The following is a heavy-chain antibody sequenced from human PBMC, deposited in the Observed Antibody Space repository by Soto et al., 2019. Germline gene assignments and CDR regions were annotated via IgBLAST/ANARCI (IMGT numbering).Heavy chain of an antibody. CDR2: IYYSGST. CDR1: GGSISSSSYY. CDR3: ASRTGIAAAGTWFDP. D-gene: IGHD6-13*01. Sequence: PSETLSLTCTVSGGSISSSSYYWGWIRQPPGKGLEWIGSIYYSGSTYYNPSLKSRVTISVDTSKNQFSLKLSSVTAADTAVYYCASRTGIAAAGTWFDPWGQGTLVTVSS. J-gene: IGHJ5*02. V-gene: IGHV4-39*01.